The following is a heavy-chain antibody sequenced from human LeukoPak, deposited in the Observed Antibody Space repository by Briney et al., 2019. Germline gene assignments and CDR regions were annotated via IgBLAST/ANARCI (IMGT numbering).Heavy chain of an antibody. D-gene: IGHD1-20*01. Sequence: SETLSLTCAVYGGSFSGYYWSWIRQPPGKGLEWIGEINHSGSINYNPSLKSRVTISVDTSKNQFSLKLSSVTAADTAVYYCARRTVHLSGTGVDFDYWGQGTLVTVSS. J-gene: IGHJ4*02. CDR3: ARRTVHLSGTGVDFDY. CDR2: INHSGSI. CDR1: GGSFSGYY. V-gene: IGHV4-34*01.